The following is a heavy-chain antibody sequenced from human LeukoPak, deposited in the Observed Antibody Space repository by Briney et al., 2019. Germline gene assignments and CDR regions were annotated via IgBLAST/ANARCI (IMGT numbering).Heavy chain of an antibody. CDR3: ARGSGPIDY. CDR1: GGSISSSSYY. Sequence: SETLSLTCTVSGGSISSSSYYWSWIRQPAGKGLEWIGRIYSSGSTNYNPSLKSRVTMSVDTSKNQFSLKLSSVTAADTAVYYCARGSGPIDYWGQGTLVTVSS. J-gene: IGHJ4*02. V-gene: IGHV4-61*02. CDR2: IYSSGST.